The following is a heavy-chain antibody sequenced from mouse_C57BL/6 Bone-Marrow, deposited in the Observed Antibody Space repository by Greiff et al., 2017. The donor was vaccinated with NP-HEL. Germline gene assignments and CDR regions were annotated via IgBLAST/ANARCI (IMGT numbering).Heavy chain of an antibody. CDR1: GFTFSSYA. V-gene: IGHV5-9-1*02. Sequence: EVQGVESGEGLVKPGGSLKLSCAASGFTFSSYAMSWVRQTPEKRLEWVAYISSGGDYIYYADTVKGRFTISRDNARNTLYLQMSSLKSEDTAMYYCTRDSGTDYYAMDYWGQGTSVTVSS. CDR3: TRDSGTDYYAMDY. D-gene: IGHD4-1*01. J-gene: IGHJ4*01. CDR2: ISSGGDYI.